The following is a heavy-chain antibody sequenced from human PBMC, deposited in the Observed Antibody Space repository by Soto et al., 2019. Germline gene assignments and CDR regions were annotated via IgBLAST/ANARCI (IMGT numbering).Heavy chain of an antibody. CDR3: ARDVGSSGSSSAFDI. V-gene: IGHV3-30*04. J-gene: IGHJ3*02. CDR2: ISYDGRNK. CDR1: GFSFSTYA. D-gene: IGHD1-26*01. Sequence: GGSLRLSCAASGFSFSTYAMHWVRQAPGEGLKWVAVISYDGRNKYHADSVKGRFTISRDNSKNTFYLQMNSLRVEDTAVYYCARDVGSSGSSSAFDIWGQGTMVTVS.